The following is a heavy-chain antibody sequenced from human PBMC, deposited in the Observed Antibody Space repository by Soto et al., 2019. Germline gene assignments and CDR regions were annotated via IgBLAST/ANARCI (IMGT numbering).Heavy chain of an antibody. CDR2: IIPIFGTA. CDR1: GGTFSSYA. D-gene: IGHD6-6*01. V-gene: IGHV1-69*12. CDR3: AARGAYSSSDGNWFDP. Sequence: QVQLVQSGAAVKKPGSSVKVSCKASGGTFSSYAISWVRQAPGQGLEWMGGIIPIFGTANYAQKFQGRVTITADESTSTAYMELSSLRSEDTAVYYCAARGAYSSSDGNWFDPWGQGTLVTVSS. J-gene: IGHJ5*02.